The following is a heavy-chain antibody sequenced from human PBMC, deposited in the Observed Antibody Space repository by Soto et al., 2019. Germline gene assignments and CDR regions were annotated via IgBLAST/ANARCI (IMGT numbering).Heavy chain of an antibody. CDR3: TKRGVDTFGLSY. CDR1: GFTFSSFW. Sequence: EVQLVESGGGLVQPGGSLRLSCAVSGFTFSSFWMHWVRQAPGEGLVWVSRINTDGSSTSDADSVKGRFTISRDNAKNTLYLQMNILIVEDTAMDDGTKRGVDTFGLSYWGQGTLVTVSS. V-gene: IGHV3-74*01. J-gene: IGHJ4*02. D-gene: IGHD3-10*01. CDR2: INTDGSST.